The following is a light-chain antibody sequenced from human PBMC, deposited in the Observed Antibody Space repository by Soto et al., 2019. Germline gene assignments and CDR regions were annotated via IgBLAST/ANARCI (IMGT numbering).Light chain of an antibody. J-gene: IGKJ5*01. CDR1: QSVNRN. CDR3: QQYNSWTSIT. V-gene: IGKV3-15*01. Sequence: EILLTQSPATLSVSPGERATLSCRSSQSVNRNLGWYQQKPGQAPRLLIFGASTRAPGIPARFGGSGSGTEFTLTISGLQSEDFAVYYCQQYNSWTSITFGQGTRLEVK. CDR2: GAS.